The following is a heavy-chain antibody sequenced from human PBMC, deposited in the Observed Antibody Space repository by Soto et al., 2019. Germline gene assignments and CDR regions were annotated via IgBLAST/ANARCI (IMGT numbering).Heavy chain of an antibody. J-gene: IGHJ6*02. D-gene: IGHD2-2*01. Sequence: QVQLVQSGAEVKKPGSSVKVSCKASGGTFSSYAISWVRQAPGQGLEWMGGVIPIFGTANYAQKFQGRVTITADESTSTAYMGLSSLRSEDTAVYYCARGQYQLLTGDYYYYGMDVWGQGTTVTVSS. CDR1: GGTFSSYA. V-gene: IGHV1-69*01. CDR3: ARGQYQLLTGDYYYYGMDV. CDR2: VIPIFGTA.